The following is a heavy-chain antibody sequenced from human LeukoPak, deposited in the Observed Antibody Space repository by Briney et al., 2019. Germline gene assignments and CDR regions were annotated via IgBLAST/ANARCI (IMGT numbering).Heavy chain of an antibody. J-gene: IGHJ4*02. V-gene: IGHV3-7*01. CDR1: GFTFNYYW. D-gene: IGHD2-15*01. Sequence: PGGSLRLSCAVSGFTFNYYWMSWVRQAPGKGLEWVANISKDGSEKYYVDSAQGRFTISRDNRKNSLYLQMNSLRAEDTAVYYCARRYCSDGSCYSVDHWGQGTLVTVSS. CDR3: ARRYCSDGSCYSVDH. CDR2: ISKDGSEK.